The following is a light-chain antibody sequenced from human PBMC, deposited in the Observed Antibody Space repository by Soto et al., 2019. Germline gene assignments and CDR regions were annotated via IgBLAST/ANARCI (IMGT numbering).Light chain of an antibody. Sequence: EIVMTQSPATLSVSPGDRATLSCRASQSVSSNLAWYQQKPGQAPRLLIYGASTRATGFPARFSGSGSGTEFTLTISSLQSEDFAVYYCQQYNNWPPANTFGQGTKLEIK. V-gene: IGKV3-15*01. CDR1: QSVSSN. CDR2: GAS. CDR3: QQYNNWPPANT. J-gene: IGKJ2*01.